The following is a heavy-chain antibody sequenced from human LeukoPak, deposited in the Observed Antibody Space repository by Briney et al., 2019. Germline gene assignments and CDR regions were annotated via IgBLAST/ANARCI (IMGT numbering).Heavy chain of an antibody. CDR2: MNPNSGNT. CDR1: GYTFTSYD. D-gene: IGHD5-24*01. Sequence: ASVKVSCKASGYTFTSYDINWVRQATGQGLEWMGWMNPNSGNTGYAQKFQGRVTMTRNTSISTAYMELSSLRSEDTAVYYCTTGRDGHSFFDYWGQGTLVTVSS. CDR3: TTGRDGHSFFDY. J-gene: IGHJ4*02. V-gene: IGHV1-8*01.